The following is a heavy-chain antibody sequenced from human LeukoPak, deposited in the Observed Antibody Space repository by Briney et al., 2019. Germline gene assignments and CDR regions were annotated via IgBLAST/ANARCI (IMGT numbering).Heavy chain of an antibody. D-gene: IGHD3-22*01. J-gene: IGHJ3*02. Sequence: SETLSLTCTVSGGSISSSTYYWGWIRQPPGKGLQWIGSIYYGGSTYYNPSLKSRLTISVDTSKNQFSLKLSSVTAADTAVYYCARVGVGYYDSSGYYRPDAFDIWGQGTMVTVSS. CDR1: GGSISSSTYY. V-gene: IGHV4-39*07. CDR3: ARVGVGYYDSSGYYRPDAFDI. CDR2: IYYGGST.